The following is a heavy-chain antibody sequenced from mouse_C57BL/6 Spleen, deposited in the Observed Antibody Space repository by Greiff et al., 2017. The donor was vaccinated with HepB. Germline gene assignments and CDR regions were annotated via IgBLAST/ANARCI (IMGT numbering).Heavy chain of an antibody. J-gene: IGHJ3*01. CDR2: IDPETGGT. CDR3: TRATYSNFSWFAY. V-gene: IGHV1-15*01. D-gene: IGHD2-5*01. Sequence: QVQLQQSGAELVRPGASVTLSCKASGYTFTDYEMHWVKQTPVHGLEWIGAIDPETGGTAYNQKFKGKAILTADKSSSTAYMELRSLTSEDSAVYYCTRATYSNFSWFAYWGQGTLVTVSA. CDR1: GYTFTDYE.